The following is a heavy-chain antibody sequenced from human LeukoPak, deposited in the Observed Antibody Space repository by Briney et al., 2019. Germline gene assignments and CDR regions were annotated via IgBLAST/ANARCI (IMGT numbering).Heavy chain of an antibody. CDR3: ARDQGSLTRRWYTGY. D-gene: IGHD6-13*01. J-gene: IGHJ4*02. Sequence: GASVKVSCKASGWTFTGYHIHWVRQAPGQGLEWMGRINPYSGDTNFAQKFQGRVTMTRDTSITTAYMDLSSLTHDDTAVYFCARDQGSLTRRWYTGYRGQGTQITVSS. V-gene: IGHV1-2*06. CDR1: GWTFTGYH. CDR2: INPYSGDT.